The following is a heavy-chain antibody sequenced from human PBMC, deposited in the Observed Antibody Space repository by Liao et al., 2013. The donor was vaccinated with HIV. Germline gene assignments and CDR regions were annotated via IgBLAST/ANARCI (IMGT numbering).Heavy chain of an antibody. J-gene: IGHJ6*03. CDR1: GGSISSSSYC. D-gene: IGHD1-14*01. CDR2: IYYSGST. CDR3: ARDVRYYYYYMDV. V-gene: IGHV4-39*07. Sequence: QLQLQESGPGLVKPSETLSLTCTVSGGSISSSSYCWGWIRQPPGRGVEWIGSIYYSGSTYYNPSLKSRVTISVDTSKNQXSLRLSSVTAADTAVYYCARDVRYYYYYMDVWGKGTTVTVSS.